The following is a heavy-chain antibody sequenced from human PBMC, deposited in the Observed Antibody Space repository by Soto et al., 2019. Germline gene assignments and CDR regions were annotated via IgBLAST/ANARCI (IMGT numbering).Heavy chain of an antibody. V-gene: IGHV4-39*01. D-gene: IGHD3-16*02. Sequence: TSETLSLTCTVSGGSISSSSYYWGWIRQPPGKGLEWIGSIYYSGSTYYNPSLKSRVTISVDTSKNQFSLKLSSVTAADTAVYYCARSAYTYVWGSYRYTWYFDYWGQGTLVTVSS. CDR1: GGSISSSSYY. CDR2: IYYSGST. J-gene: IGHJ4*02. CDR3: ARSAYTYVWGSYRYTWYFDY.